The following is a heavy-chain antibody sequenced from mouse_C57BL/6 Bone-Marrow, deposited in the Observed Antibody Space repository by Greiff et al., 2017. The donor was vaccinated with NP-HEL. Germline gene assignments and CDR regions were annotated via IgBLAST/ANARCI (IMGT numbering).Heavy chain of an antibody. Sequence: EVQGVESGGGLVQPGGSLKLSCAASGFTFSDYYMYWVRQTPEKRLEWVAYISNGGGSTYYPDTVKGRFTISRDNAKNTLYLQMSRPKSEDTAMYYCARLNSPYYYGSSYDYFDYWGQGTTLTVSS. CDR2: ISNGGGST. J-gene: IGHJ2*01. CDR3: ARLNSPYYYGSSYDYFDY. CDR1: GFTFSDYY. V-gene: IGHV5-12*01. D-gene: IGHD1-1*01.